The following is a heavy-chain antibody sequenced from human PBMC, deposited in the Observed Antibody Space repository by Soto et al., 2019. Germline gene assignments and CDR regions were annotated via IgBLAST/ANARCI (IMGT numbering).Heavy chain of an antibody. D-gene: IGHD2-2*01. V-gene: IGHV4-30-2*01. CDR2: IYHSGST. CDR1: GGSISSGGYS. CDR3: ARVPDR. J-gene: IGHJ5*02. Sequence: QLQLQESGSVLVKPSQTLSLTCAVSGGSISSGGYSWSWIRQPPGKGLEWIGYIYHSGSTYYNPSLKSRVTISVDRSKNQFSLKLSSVTAADTAVYFCARVPDRWGQGTLVTVSS.